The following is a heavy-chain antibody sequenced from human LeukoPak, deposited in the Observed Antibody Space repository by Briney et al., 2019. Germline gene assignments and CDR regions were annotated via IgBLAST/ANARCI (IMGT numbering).Heavy chain of an antibody. CDR2: IHYSGST. CDR1: GGSISGYY. Sequence: SETLSLTCTVSGGSISGYYWSWIRQPPGKGLEWIGNIHYSGSTNYSPSLKSRVTLSVDTSKNQFSLKLSSVTAADTAVYYCARFGYDPFYRTYYFDYWGQGALVTVSS. J-gene: IGHJ4*02. CDR3: ARFGYDPFYRTYYFDY. D-gene: IGHD5-12*01. V-gene: IGHV4-59*01.